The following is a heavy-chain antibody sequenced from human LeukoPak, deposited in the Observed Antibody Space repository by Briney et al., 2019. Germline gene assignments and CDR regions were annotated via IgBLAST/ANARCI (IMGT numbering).Heavy chain of an antibody. Sequence: ASVKVCCKASGYTFTSYYMHWVRQAPGQGLEWMGIINPSGGSTSYAQKFQGRVTMTRDTSTSTVYMELSSLRSEATAVYYCARDSMDLSYAPTYYFDYWGQGTLVTVSS. CDR2: INPSGGST. J-gene: IGHJ4*02. D-gene: IGHD1-26*01. CDR3: ARDSMDLSYAPTYYFDY. V-gene: IGHV1-46*01. CDR1: GYTFTSYY.